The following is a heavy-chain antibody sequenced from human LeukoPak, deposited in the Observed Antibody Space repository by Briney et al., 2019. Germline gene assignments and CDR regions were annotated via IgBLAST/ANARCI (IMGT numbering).Heavy chain of an antibody. CDR1: GVSISSGDHY. CDR3: ARVLSGGYAGYDFAFDY. V-gene: IGHV4-30-4*01. Sequence: PPQTLSLTCNVSGVSISSGDHYWSWIRQPPGKGLEWIGYIYYSGSTYYSPSLKSRLTMSVDTSKNQFSLKLNSVTAADTAVYYCARVLSGGYAGYDFAFDYWGQGILVTVSS. D-gene: IGHD5-12*01. CDR2: IYYSGST. J-gene: IGHJ4*02.